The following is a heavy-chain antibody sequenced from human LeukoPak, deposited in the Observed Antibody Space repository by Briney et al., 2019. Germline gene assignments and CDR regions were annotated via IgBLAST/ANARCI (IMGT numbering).Heavy chain of an antibody. J-gene: IGHJ5*02. D-gene: IGHD6-19*01. V-gene: IGHV3-11*01. CDR3: ARGDPTSAVAGTMNWFDP. CDR1: GFTFSDYY. Sequence: PGGSLRLSCAASGFTFSDYYMSWIRQAPGKGLEWVSYISSSGSTIYYADSVKGRFTISRDNAKNSLYLQMNSLRAEDTAVYYCARGDPTSAVAGTMNWFDPWGQGTLVTVSS. CDR2: ISSSGSTI.